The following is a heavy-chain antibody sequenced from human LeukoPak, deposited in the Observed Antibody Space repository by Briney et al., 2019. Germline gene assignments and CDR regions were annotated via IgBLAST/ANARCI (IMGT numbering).Heavy chain of an antibody. Sequence: GGSLRLSCAASGFTFSSYSMNWVRQAPGKGLEWVSSISSSSSYIYYADSVKGRFTISRDNAKNSLYLQMNSLRAEDTAVYYCARSPKQRTYYYYYYGMDVWGQGTTVTVSS. CDR2: ISSSSSYI. V-gene: IGHV3-21*01. J-gene: IGHJ6*02. CDR1: GFTFSSYS. D-gene: IGHD6-25*01. CDR3: ARSPKQRTYYYYYYGMDV.